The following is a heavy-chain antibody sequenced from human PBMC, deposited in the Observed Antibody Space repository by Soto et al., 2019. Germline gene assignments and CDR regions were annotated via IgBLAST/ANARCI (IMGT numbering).Heavy chain of an antibody. CDR3: ASSRGRDGYHRGLDP. CDR2: ISYDGSNK. D-gene: IGHD5-12*01. CDR1: GFTFSSYA. J-gene: IGHJ5*02. V-gene: IGHV3-30-3*01. Sequence: VGSLRLSGAASGFTFSSYAMHWVRQAPGKGLEWVAVISYDGSNKYYADSVKGRFTISRDNSKNTLYLQMNSLRAEDTAVYYCASSRGRDGYHRGLDPWGQGTLVTVSS.